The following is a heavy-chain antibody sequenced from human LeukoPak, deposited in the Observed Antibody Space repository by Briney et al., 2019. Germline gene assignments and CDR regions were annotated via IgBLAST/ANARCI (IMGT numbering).Heavy chain of an antibody. CDR1: GFTFSDYW. J-gene: IGHJ4*02. Sequence: GGSLRLSCAASGFTFSDYWMHWVRQTPGKGLVWVSRITYDGGATNYADSVKGRFTISRDNTKNMLYLQMNSLRVGDTAVYYCVRNMVRGVVYFDSWGQGALVTVSS. D-gene: IGHD3-10*01. CDR3: VRNMVRGVVYFDS. V-gene: IGHV3-74*01. CDR2: ITYDGGAT.